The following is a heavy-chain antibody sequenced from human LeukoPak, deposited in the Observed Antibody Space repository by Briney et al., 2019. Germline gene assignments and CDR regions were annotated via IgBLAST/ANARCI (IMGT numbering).Heavy chain of an antibody. J-gene: IGHJ5*02. CDR2: IYYSGST. D-gene: IGHD3-9*01. V-gene: IGHV4-39*01. CDR3: ARLGGSDYDILTGYYALNWFDP. Sequence: WVRQPPGKGLEWIGSIYYSGSTYYNPSLKSRVTISVDTSKNQFSLKLSSVTAADTAVYYCARLGGSDYDILTGYYALNWFDPWGQGTLVTVSS.